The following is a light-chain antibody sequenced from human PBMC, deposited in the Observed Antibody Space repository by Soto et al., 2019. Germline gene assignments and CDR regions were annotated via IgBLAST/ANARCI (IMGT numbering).Light chain of an antibody. V-gene: IGKV1-9*01. J-gene: IGKJ3*01. CDR1: QDINYY. CDR2: AAS. Sequence: IQLTQSPSSLSASVGDRVTITCRASQDINYYLAWYQQKPGTAPKLLIYAASTLQSGVPSRFSGSGSGTDFTLTIRSLQPEDFATYYCQQLDSYPRTFGPGTKVDIK. CDR3: QQLDSYPRT.